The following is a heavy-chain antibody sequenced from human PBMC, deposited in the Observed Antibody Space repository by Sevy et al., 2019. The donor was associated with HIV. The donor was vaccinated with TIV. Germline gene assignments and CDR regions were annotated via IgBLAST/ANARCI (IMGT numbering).Heavy chain of an antibody. J-gene: IGHJ2*01. D-gene: IGHD3-9*01. CDR2: IGGRGSAT. CDR3: AKHFIPDISHGWFFDV. V-gene: IGHV3-23*01. CDR1: GFTFNTYA. Sequence: GGSLRLSCGASGFTFNTYAMSWVRQTPRKGLEWVASIGGRGSATIYADSVKGRFTISRDNSRNILYLQLNSLRVEDSALYYCAKHFIPDISHGWFFDVRGRGTLVTVSS.